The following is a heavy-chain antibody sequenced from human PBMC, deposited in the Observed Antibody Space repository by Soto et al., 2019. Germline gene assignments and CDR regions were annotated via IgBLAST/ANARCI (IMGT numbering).Heavy chain of an antibody. Sequence: SDTLSLTCAVSGHSIRSNTWWGWIRQPPGKGLEWIGYVHHSGTTFYNASLQNRITLFVDTSKNQFSLKLSSVTAADTAVYYCVRHAQWIIRAYWGQGSLVTVSS. CDR3: VRHAQWIIRAY. V-gene: IGHV4-28*01. CDR1: GHSIRSNTW. D-gene: IGHD5-12*01. CDR2: VHHSGTT. J-gene: IGHJ4*02.